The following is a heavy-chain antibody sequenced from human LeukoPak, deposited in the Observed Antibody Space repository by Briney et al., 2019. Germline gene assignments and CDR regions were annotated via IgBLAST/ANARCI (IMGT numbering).Heavy chain of an antibody. J-gene: IGHJ4*02. CDR3: VRGPYYLDSGSYCSVDY. D-gene: IGHD3-10*01. Sequence: PGGSLRLSCAASGFTFSTYWMNWVRQAPGKGLVWVSPINSDGSSTSYADSVKGRFTISRDNAKNTLYLQMNSLRVEDTAVYYCVRGPYYLDSGSYCSVDYWGQGTLVTVSS. CDR2: INSDGSST. CDR1: GFTFSTYW. V-gene: IGHV3-74*01.